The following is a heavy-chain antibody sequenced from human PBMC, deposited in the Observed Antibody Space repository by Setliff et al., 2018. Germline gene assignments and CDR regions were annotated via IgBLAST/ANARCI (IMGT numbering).Heavy chain of an antibody. V-gene: IGHV1-3*01. J-gene: IGHJ4*02. CDR1: GYTSTTNA. CDR2: ITAGNGDT. D-gene: IGHD2-8*02. Sequence: ASVKVSCKASGYTSTTNALHWVRQAPGQSLEWMGWITAGNGDTKYSQRFQDRITISRDTSATTVHMELSSLRSDDTAVYYCARMSTSGPHYDYWGQGTLVTVSS. CDR3: ARMSTSGPHYDY.